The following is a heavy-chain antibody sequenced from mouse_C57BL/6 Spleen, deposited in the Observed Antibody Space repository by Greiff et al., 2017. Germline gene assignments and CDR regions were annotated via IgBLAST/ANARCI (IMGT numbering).Heavy chain of an antibody. CDR3: ARGPYGSRGYYAMDY. Sequence: SGAELVRPGASVKMSCKASGYTFTSYNMHWVKQTPRQGLEWIGAIYPGNGDTSYNQKFKGKATLTVDKSSSTAYMQLSSLTSEDSAVYFCARGPYGSRGYYAMDYWGQGTSVTVSS. J-gene: IGHJ4*01. V-gene: IGHV1-12*01. CDR2: IYPGNGDT. CDR1: GYTFTSYN. D-gene: IGHD1-1*01.